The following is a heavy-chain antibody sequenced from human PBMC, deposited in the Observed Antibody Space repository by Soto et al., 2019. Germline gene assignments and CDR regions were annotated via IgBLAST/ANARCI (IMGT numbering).Heavy chain of an antibody. CDR1: GGSIRDYF. CDR2: ISSSGTI. Sequence: SETLSLTCSVSGGSIRDYFWTWVRQPPGKGLEWIGYISSSGTINYNSSLKSRVTISLDTSRNHFSLKLSSVTTADTAVYFCARDRKLVIPGNYYYYGMDVWGQGTTVTVSS. V-gene: IGHV4-59*01. D-gene: IGHD3-9*01. J-gene: IGHJ6*02. CDR3: ARDRKLVIPGNYYYYGMDV.